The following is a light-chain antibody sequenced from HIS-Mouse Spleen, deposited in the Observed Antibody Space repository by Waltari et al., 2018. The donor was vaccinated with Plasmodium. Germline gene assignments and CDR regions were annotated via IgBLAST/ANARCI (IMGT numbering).Light chain of an antibody. J-gene: IGKJ2*01. CDR3: QQYYSYPYT. Sequence: AIRMTQSPSSFSASTGDRVTITCRASQGISSYLAWYQQKQGKAPKLLIYAASTLQSWVPSRFSGSGSGTDFTLTISCLQSEDFATYYCQQYYSYPYTFGQGTKLEIK. CDR2: AAS. CDR1: QGISSY. V-gene: IGKV1-8*01.